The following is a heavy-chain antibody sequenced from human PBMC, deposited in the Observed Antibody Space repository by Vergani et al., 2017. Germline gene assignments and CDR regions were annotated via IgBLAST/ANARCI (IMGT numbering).Heavy chain of an antibody. J-gene: IGHJ4*02. V-gene: IGHV5-51*01. CDR3: TRHVPCGDGACLHFDH. CDR1: ESSFISNE. Sequence: EVMLVQSGAEVKKPGESLKISCKYSESSFISNEIAWVRQMSGQGLQWMGNINPMDSKIAYSPSFQGQAIMSLDKSITTAYLQWRSLKASDTAIYYCTRHVPCGDGACLHFDHWGQGTQVTVSS. D-gene: IGHD2-21*01. CDR2: INPMDSKI.